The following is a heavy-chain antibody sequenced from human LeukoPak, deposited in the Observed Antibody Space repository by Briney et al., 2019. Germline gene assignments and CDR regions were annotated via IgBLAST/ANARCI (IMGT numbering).Heavy chain of an antibody. V-gene: IGHV3-23*01. CDR1: GFTFSSYA. J-gene: IGHJ6*02. D-gene: IGHD4-11*01. CDR2: ISGSGGST. CDR3: AKDQLTTVTTRAGMDA. Sequence: PGGSLRLSCAASGFTFSSYAMSWVRQAPGKGLEWVSAISGSGGSTYYADSVKGRFTISRDNSKNTLYLQMNSLRAEDTAVYYCAKDQLTTVTTRAGMDAWGQGTTVTVSS.